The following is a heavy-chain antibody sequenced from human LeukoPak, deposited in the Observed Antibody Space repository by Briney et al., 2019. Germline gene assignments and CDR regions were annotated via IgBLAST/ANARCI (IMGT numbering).Heavy chain of an antibody. Sequence: GGSLRLSCAASGFTFSSYSMTWVRQAPGKGLEWVSYISSSSSTIYYADSVKGRFTISRDNAKNSLYLQMNSLRDEDTAVYYCARTFRVAATLWFDPWGQGTLVTVSS. CDR3: ARTFRVAATLWFDP. D-gene: IGHD2-15*01. V-gene: IGHV3-48*02. CDR1: GFTFSSYS. J-gene: IGHJ5*02. CDR2: ISSSSSTI.